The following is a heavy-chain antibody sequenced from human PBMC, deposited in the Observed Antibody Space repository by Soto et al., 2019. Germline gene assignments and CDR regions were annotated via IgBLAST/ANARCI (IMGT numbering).Heavy chain of an antibody. D-gene: IGHD2-21*02. CDR1: GYTFTSYA. CDR3: ARSIVVVTALDY. CDR2: INAGNGNT. J-gene: IGHJ4*02. Sequence: QVQLVQSGAEEKKPGASVKVSCKASGYTFTSYAMHWVRQAPGQRLEWMGWINAGNGNTKYSQKFQGRVTITRDTAASTAYMELSILRSEDTAVYCCARSIVVVTALDYWGQGTLVTVSS. V-gene: IGHV1-3*05.